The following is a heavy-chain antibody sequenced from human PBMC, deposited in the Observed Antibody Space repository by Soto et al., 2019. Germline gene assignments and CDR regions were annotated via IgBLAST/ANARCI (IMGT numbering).Heavy chain of an antibody. CDR2: ISSNGGST. Sequence: GGSLRLSCSASGFTFSSYAMHWVRQAPGKGLEYVSAISSNGGSTYYADSVKGRFTISRDNSKNTLYLQMSSLRAEDTAVYYCVKVPSVTAIRGAPFDYWGQGTLVTVSS. D-gene: IGHD2-21*02. V-gene: IGHV3-64D*06. CDR3: VKVPSVTAIRGAPFDY. J-gene: IGHJ4*02. CDR1: GFTFSSYA.